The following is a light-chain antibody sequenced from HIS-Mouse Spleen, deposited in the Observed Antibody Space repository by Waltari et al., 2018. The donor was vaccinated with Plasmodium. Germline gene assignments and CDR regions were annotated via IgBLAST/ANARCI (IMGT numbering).Light chain of an antibody. CDR3: SSYTSSSTPYV. Sequence: QSALTQPASVSGSPGPSIPISCTGTSSAVGGYLSVPSYQQHPGKAPKLMIYEVSNRPSGVSNRFSGSKSGNTASLTISGLQAEDEADYYCSSYTSSSTPYVFGTGTKVTVL. V-gene: IGLV2-14*01. CDR1: SSAVGGYLS. CDR2: EVS. J-gene: IGLJ1*01.